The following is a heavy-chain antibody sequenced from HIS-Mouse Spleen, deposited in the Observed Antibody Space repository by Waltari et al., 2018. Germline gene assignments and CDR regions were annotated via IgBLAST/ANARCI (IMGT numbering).Heavy chain of an antibody. CDR3: AKASSGWLDY. J-gene: IGHJ4*02. V-gene: IGHV3-30*18. CDR1: GFTFSSYG. CDR2: ISYDGSNK. D-gene: IGHD6-19*01. Sequence: QVQLVESGGGVVQPGRSLRLSCAASGFTFSSYGMHWVRRAHGKGLEWWAVISYDGSNKYYSDSVKGRFTISRENSKNTLYLQMNSLRAEDTAVYYCAKASSGWLDYWGQGTLVTVSS.